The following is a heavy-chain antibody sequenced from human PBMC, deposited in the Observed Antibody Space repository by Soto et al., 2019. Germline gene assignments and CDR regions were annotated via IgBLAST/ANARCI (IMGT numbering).Heavy chain of an antibody. Sequence: QVQLQESGPGLVKPSQTLSLTCTVSGGSISSGGYYWSWIRQHPGKGLEWIGYIYYSGSTYYNPSLKSRVTISVDTSKNQFSLKLSSVTAADTAVYYCARDSPKETSMGLAGWYFDLWGRGTLVTVSS. V-gene: IGHV4-31*03. CDR3: ARDSPKETSMGLAGWYFDL. CDR2: IYYSGST. J-gene: IGHJ2*01. CDR1: GGSISSGGYY. D-gene: IGHD3-10*01.